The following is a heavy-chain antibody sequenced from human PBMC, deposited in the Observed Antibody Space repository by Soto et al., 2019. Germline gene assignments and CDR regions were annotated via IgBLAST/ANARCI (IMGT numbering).Heavy chain of an antibody. D-gene: IGHD1-26*01. V-gene: IGHV3-21*01. CDR2: LSSSSGHI. CDR3: VRHWLATREFDY. J-gene: IGHJ4*02. CDR1: GVTFSSYS. Sequence: GGSLRLSCAASGVTFSSYSMNWVRQAPGKGLEWVSSLSSSSGHIYYADSVKGRFTISRDNAKNSLYLQMNSLRAEDTAVYYCVRHWLATREFDYWGQGTLVTVYS.